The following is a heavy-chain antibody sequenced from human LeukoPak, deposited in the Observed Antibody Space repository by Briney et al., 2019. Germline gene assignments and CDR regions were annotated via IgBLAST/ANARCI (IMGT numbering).Heavy chain of an antibody. CDR2: IIGDGTVT. D-gene: IGHD2-21*02. J-gene: IGHJ4*02. CDR1: GFTFSGSW. CDR3: ARFVMVTAGDY. V-gene: IGHV3-74*01. Sequence: GGSLRLSCAASGFTFSGSWMHWVRQTPGKGLVWVSRIIGDGTVTTYADSVKGRFTISRDNAKNMVYLQMNSLRYEDTAVYYCARFVMVTAGDYWGQGTLVTVSS.